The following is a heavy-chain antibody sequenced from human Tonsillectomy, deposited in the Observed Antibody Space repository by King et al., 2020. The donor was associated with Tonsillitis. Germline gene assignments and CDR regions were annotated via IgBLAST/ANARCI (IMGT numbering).Heavy chain of an antibody. J-gene: IGHJ3*01. V-gene: IGHV4-59*08. Sequence: QLQESGPGLVKPSETLSLTCTVSGGSITGHYWSWIRQPPGKALEWIGIFHYSGSRNHNPSLKSRVTISGDTSKNQFSLLLTSVTAADTAVYYCARHARGAGYNYAFDFWGQGTMVTVSS. CDR2: FHYSGSR. D-gene: IGHD5-24*01. CDR3: ARHARGAGYNYAFDF. CDR1: GGSITGHY.